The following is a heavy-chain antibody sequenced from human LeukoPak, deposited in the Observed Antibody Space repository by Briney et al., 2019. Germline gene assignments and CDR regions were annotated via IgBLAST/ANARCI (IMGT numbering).Heavy chain of an antibody. CDR2: ISSSSSYI. Sequence: MSGGSLRLSCAASGFTFSSYSMNWVRQAPGKGLEWVSSISSSSSYIYYADSVKGRFTISRDNAKNSLYLQMNSLIAEDTAVYYCARETVVHCSSTSCYEFDYWGQGTLVTVSS. CDR3: ARETVVHCSSTSCYEFDY. J-gene: IGHJ4*02. V-gene: IGHV3-21*01. CDR1: GFTFSSYS. D-gene: IGHD2-2*01.